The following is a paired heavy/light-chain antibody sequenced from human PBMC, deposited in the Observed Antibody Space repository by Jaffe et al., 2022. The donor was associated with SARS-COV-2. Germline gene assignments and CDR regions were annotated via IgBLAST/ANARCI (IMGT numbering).Heavy chain of an antibody. V-gene: IGHV4-61*02. D-gene: IGHD3-16*01. CDR2: IDTGGST. CDR1: GGSISSANCY. J-gene: IGHJ4*02. Sequence: QVQLQESGPGLVKPSQTLSLTCTVSGGSISSANCYWSWIRQPAGKGLEWIGRIDTGGSTDYNPSLKSRVTISVDTSKNQFSLKLSSVTAADTAVYFCARGKEMLTILDYWGQGTLVTVSS. CDR3: ARGKEMLTILDY.
Light chain of an antibody. J-gene: IGKJ3*01. V-gene: IGKV4-1*01. CDR2: WAS. CDR1: QSVLYSPNNKNY. CDR3: QQYYSSPPT. Sequence: DIVMSQSPDSLAVSLGERATINCKSSQSVLYSPNNKNYLTWYQQKPGQPPKLLIYWASTRESGVPDRFSGSGSGTDFTLTISSLQAEDVAVYYCQQYYSSPPTFGPGTKVDIK.